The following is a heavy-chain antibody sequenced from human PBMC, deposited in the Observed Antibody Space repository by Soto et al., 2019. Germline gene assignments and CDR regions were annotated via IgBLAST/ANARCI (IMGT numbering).Heavy chain of an antibody. J-gene: IGHJ6*03. CDR1: GGSISSYY. CDR2: IYYSGST. CDR3: ARVGGGQQPYYMDV. Sequence: SETLSLTCTVSGGSISSYYWSWIRQPPGKGLEWIGYIYYSGSTNYNPSLKSRVTISVDTSKNQFSLKLSSVTAADTAVYYCARVGGGQQPYYMDVWGKGTTVTVSS. V-gene: IGHV4-59*01. D-gene: IGHD6-13*01.